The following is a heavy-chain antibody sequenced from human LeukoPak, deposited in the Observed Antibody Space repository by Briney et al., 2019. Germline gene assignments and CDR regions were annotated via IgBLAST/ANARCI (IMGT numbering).Heavy chain of an antibody. CDR3: ARLPGALRNSDSGFDS. V-gene: IGHV5-51*01. CDR1: GYSFTSFW. D-gene: IGHD4-11*01. CDR2: IYPGDSDT. Sequence: GESLKISCKGSGYSFTSFWIGWVRQMPGKGLEWMGIIYPGDSDTRYSPSFQGQVTFSADKSISTAYLQWSSLKASDTAMYYCARLPGALRNSDSGFDSWGQGTLVTVSS. J-gene: IGHJ4*02.